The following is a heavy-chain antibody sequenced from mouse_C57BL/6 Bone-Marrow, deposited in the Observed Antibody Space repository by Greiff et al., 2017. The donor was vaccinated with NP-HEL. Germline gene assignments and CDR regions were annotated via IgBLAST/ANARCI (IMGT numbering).Heavy chain of an antibody. CDR3: VSFTSRFAD. CDR1: GFSFNTYA. V-gene: IGHV10-1*01. CDR2: IRSKSNNYAT. J-gene: IGHJ3*01. Sequence: EVKVVESGGGLVQPKGSLKLSCAASGFSFNTYAMNWVRQAPGTGLEWVARIRSKSNNYATYYADSVKDRFTISRDDSESMLYLQMNNLKTEDTAMYYCVSFTSRFADWGQGTLVTVSA.